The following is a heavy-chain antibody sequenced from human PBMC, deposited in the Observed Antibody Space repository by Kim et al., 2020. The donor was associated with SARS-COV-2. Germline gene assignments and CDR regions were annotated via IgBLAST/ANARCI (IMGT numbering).Heavy chain of an antibody. J-gene: IGHJ4*02. D-gene: IGHD3-10*01. CDR1: GGSISSSSYY. CDR2: IYYSGST. CDR3: ARLGREYYYGSGSYYPKAYVDY. V-gene: IGHV4-39*01. Sequence: SETLSLTCTVSGGSISSSSYYWGWIRQPPGKGLEWIGSIYYSGSTYYNPSLKSRVTISVDTSKNQFSLKLSSVTAADTAVYYCARLGREYYYGSGSYYPKAYVDYWGQGTLVTVSS.